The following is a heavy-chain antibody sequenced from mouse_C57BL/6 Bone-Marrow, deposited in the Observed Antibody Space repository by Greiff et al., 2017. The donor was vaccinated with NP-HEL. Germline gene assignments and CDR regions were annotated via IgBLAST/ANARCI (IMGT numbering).Heavy chain of an antibody. Sequence: QVQLQQPGAELVKPGASVKLSCKASGYTFTSYWMQWVKQRPGQGLEWIGEIDPSDSYTNYNQKFKGKATLTVDTSSSTAYMQLSSLTSEDSAVYYCARRGGYYYGTPYYAMDYWGQGTSVTVSS. CDR1: GYTFTSYW. J-gene: IGHJ4*01. CDR2: IDPSDSYT. CDR3: ARRGGYYYGTPYYAMDY. D-gene: IGHD1-1*01. V-gene: IGHV1-50*01.